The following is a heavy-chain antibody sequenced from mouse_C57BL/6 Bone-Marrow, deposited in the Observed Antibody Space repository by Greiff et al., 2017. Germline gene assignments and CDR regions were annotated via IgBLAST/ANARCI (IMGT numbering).Heavy chain of an antibody. CDR1: GYTFTSYG. Sequence: VKLVESGAELARPGASVKLSCKASGYTFTSYGISWVKQRTGQGLEWIGEIYPRSGNTYYNEKFKGKATLTADKSSSTAYMELRSLTSEDSAVYFCARSRRDYYYGSSHYFDYWGQGTTLTVSS. D-gene: IGHD1-1*01. V-gene: IGHV1-81*01. CDR3: ARSRRDYYYGSSHYFDY. J-gene: IGHJ2*01. CDR2: IYPRSGNT.